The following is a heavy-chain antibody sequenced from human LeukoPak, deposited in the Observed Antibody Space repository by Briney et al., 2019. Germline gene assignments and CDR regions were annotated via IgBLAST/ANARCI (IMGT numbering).Heavy chain of an antibody. D-gene: IGHD3-10*01. V-gene: IGHV4-59*08. Sequence: SETLSLTCTVSGGSISSYYWSWIRQPPGKGLEWIGYIYHRGSTNYSPSLKSRVTMSVDTSKNQFSLELSSVTAADTAVYYCARAYYYGSGSYAFDIWGQGTMVTVSS. CDR2: IYHRGST. J-gene: IGHJ3*02. CDR1: GGSISSYY. CDR3: ARAYYYGSGSYAFDI.